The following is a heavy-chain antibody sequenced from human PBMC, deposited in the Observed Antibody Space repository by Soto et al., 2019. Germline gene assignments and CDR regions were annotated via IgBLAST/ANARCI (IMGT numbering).Heavy chain of an antibody. CDR1: GFPLSTSGMC. J-gene: IGHJ6*02. D-gene: IGHD2-15*01. CDR2: IDWDDDK. V-gene: IGHV2-70*01. CDR3: ARMGGYYYVMDV. Sequence: SGPTLVNPTQTLTLTCTFSGFPLSTSGMCVSWIRQPPGKALEWLALIDWDDDKYYSTSLKTRLTISKDTSKNQVVLTMTNMDPVDTATYYCARMGGYYYVMDVWGQGTTVTVSS.